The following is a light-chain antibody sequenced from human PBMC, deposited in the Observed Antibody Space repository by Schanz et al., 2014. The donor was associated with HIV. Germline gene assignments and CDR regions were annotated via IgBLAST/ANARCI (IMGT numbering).Light chain of an antibody. Sequence: QSVLTQPPSASGTPGQRVTISCSGSTSSIKTNTVNWFQQLPGTAPKLLIYNTYHRPSGVPDRFSGSQSGTSASLAISGLQAEDEADYYCSSYAGNNNGVFGGGTKVTVL. V-gene: IGLV1-44*01. CDR3: SSYAGNNNGV. CDR1: TSSIKTNT. CDR2: NTY. J-gene: IGLJ3*02.